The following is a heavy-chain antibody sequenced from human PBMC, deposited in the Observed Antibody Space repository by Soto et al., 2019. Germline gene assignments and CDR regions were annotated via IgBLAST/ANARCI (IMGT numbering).Heavy chain of an antibody. D-gene: IGHD1-20*01. Sequence: GGSLRLSCAASGFTFSSYSTNWVRQAPGKGLEWVSAISSSSSNTYYADSVKGRFTVSRDNSKNTLYLQMDSLTAEDTAVYYCAKDPRLTGTSTYFDYWGQGTLVTVSS. V-gene: IGHV3-21*04. CDR1: GFTFSSYS. CDR2: ISSSSSNT. J-gene: IGHJ4*02. CDR3: AKDPRLTGTSTYFDY.